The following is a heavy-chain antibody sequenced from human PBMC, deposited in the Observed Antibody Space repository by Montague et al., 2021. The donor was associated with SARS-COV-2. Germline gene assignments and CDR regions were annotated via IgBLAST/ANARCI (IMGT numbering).Heavy chain of an antibody. CDR2: INAANGNT. CDR3: ARDRLWIGDSIDGMDV. V-gene: IGHV1-3*01. Sequence: SGKVSFKATGYTFSTYLIHWVRQAPGQRLEWMGWINAANGNTRYSQKFQGKVTITRDTFANTVYLELSSLRSEDTAVYYCARDRLWIGDSIDGMDVWGQGTTVTVSS. D-gene: IGHD3-10*01. J-gene: IGHJ6*02. CDR1: GYTFSTYL.